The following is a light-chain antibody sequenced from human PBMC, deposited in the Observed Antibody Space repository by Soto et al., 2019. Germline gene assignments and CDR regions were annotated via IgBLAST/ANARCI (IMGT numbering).Light chain of an antibody. CDR3: SSYTTSGTYV. CDR1: SSDVGGYNY. V-gene: IGLV2-14*01. J-gene: IGLJ1*01. CDR2: EVS. Sequence: SSVSGSPGQSITISCTGTSSDVGGYNYVSWYQQHPGKAPKLMISEVSHRPSGVSTRFSGSKSGNTASLTISGLQAEDEADYYCSSYTTSGTYVFGAGTKVTVL.